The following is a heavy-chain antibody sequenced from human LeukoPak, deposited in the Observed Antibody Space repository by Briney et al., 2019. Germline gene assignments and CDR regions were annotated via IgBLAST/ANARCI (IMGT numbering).Heavy chain of an antibody. J-gene: IGHJ4*02. CDR2: INHSGST. CDR3: AREAIVDGYFDY. Sequence: SETLSLTCAVYGGSFSGYYWSWIRQPPGKGLEWIGEINHSGSTNYNPSLKSRVIISVDTSKNQFSLKLSSVTAADTAVYYCAREAIVDGYFDYWGQGTLVTVSS. CDR1: GGSFSGYY. D-gene: IGHD2-15*01. V-gene: IGHV4-34*01.